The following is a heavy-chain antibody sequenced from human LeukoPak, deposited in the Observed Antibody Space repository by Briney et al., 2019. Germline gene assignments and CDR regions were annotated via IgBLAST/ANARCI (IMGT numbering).Heavy chain of an antibody. CDR1: GESLSGYY. V-gene: IGHV4-34*01. CDR3: ARTRLLSWFDP. Sequence: SETLSLTCVVYGESLSGYYWTWIRQAPGKGLEWIGEINHSGSTNYNPSLKSRVTISVDTSKNQFSLKLSSVTAADTAVYYCARTRLLSWFDPWGQGTLVTVSS. CDR2: INHSGST. J-gene: IGHJ5*02.